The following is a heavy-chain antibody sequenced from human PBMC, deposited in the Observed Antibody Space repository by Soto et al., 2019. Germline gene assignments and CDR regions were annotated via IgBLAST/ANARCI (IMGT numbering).Heavy chain of an antibody. CDR2: ISSSSSYI. CDR1: GFTFSSYS. J-gene: IGHJ6*02. D-gene: IGHD2-2*02. Sequence: PGGALRLSCAASGFTFSSYSMNWVRQAPGKGLEWVSSISSSSSYIYYADSVKGRFTISRDNAKNSLYLQMNSLRAEDTAVYYCARYCSSTSCYTTGRDYYYGMEVWGQGTTVTVSS. V-gene: IGHV3-21*01. CDR3: ARYCSSTSCYTTGRDYYYGMEV.